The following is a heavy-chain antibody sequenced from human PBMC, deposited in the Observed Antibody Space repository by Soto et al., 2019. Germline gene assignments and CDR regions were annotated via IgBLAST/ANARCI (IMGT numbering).Heavy chain of an antibody. CDR2: IYYSGST. CDR1: GGSISSGDYY. J-gene: IGHJ5*02. V-gene: IGHV4-30-4*01. D-gene: IGHD6-13*01. Sequence: PSETLSLTCTVSGGSISSGDYYWSWIRQPPGKGLEWIGYIYYSGSTYYNPSLKSRVTISVDTSKNQFSLKLSSVTAADTAVYYCARERPGGSRLDPWGQGTLVTISS. CDR3: ARERPGGSRLDP.